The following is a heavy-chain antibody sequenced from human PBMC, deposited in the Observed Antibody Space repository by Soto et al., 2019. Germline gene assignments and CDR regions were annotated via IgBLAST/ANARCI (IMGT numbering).Heavy chain of an antibody. CDR1: GYTFTSCG. D-gene: IGHD2-21*02. V-gene: IGHV1-18*01. CDR2: SSAYSGNT. CDR3: ARDKGAYCGGDCYSTWFDP. J-gene: IGHJ5*02. Sequence: QVQLVQSGAEVKKPGASVKVSCKASGYTFTSCGISWVRQAPGQGLEWMGWSSAYSGNTNYAQKLQGRVTMTTDTSTSTAYMELRSLRSDDTAVYYCARDKGAYCGGDCYSTWFDPWGQGTLVTVSS.